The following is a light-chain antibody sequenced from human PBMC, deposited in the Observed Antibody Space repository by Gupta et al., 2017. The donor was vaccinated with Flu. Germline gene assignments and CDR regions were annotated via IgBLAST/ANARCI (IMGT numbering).Light chain of an antibody. CDR2: DAS. CDR1: ENISSY. V-gene: IGKV1-39*01. J-gene: IGKJ1*01. CDR3: QQNYSNPPWA. Sequence: SSMEYSVGDRGTSTGRASENISSYLICYKQKQMKAPKLLIYDASSWQSGGLSSFGGSGCGTDVTLTISRRQQEDFAAYYCQQNYSNPPWAFGQGTQVEIK.